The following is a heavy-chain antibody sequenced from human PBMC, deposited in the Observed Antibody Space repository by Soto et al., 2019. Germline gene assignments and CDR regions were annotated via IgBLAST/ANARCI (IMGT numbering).Heavy chain of an antibody. J-gene: IGHJ5*02. D-gene: IGHD2-15*01. CDR1: GSTFTSYG. Sequence: SVKVSCTASGSTFTSYGINWVRQAPGQGLEWMGRIIPSFGTPYYAQKFQVRVTIPADKYTSTVYMELSSLRSDDTAVYFCARGLECRGYCLDKPTWFAPWGQETLVTVPS. CDR2: IIPSFGTP. V-gene: IGHV1-69*06. CDR3: ARGLECRGYCLDKPTWFAP.